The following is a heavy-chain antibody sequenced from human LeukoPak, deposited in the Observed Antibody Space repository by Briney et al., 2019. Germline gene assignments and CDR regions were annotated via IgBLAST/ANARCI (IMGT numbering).Heavy chain of an antibody. J-gene: IGHJ5*01. CDR1: GGSISSGHW. CDR2: FYHSGIT. Sequence: SETLSLTCAVSGGSISSGHWWSWVRQPPGKGLEWIAEFYHSGITNYNPSLRSRLTISVDKSKNQFSLRLTPVTAADTAVYYCVRDHSTSSLDSWGQGTLVTVSS. V-gene: IGHV4-4*02. CDR3: VRDHSTSSLDS. D-gene: IGHD6-6*01.